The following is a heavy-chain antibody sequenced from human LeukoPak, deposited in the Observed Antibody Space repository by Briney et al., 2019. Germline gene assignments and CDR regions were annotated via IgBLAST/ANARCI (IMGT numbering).Heavy chain of an antibody. V-gene: IGHV3-23*01. Sequence: PSGTLSLTCAVSGGSISSNNWWGWVRQAPGKGLEWVSVISGSDDNAYYGDSMKGRFIISRDTSKNILYLQMNSLRAEDTAIYYCAKHSHSWYIGYFEYWGQGTLVTVSS. D-gene: IGHD6-13*01. CDR3: AKHSHSWYIGYFEY. J-gene: IGHJ4*02. CDR2: ISGSDDNA. CDR1: GGSISSNN.